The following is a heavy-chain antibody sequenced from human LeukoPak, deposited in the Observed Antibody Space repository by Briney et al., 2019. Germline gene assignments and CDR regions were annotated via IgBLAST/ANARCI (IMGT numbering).Heavy chain of an antibody. Sequence: SETLSLTCTVSGGSISSYYWSWIRQPPGKGLEWIGYIYYSGSTYYNPSLKSRVTISVDTSKNQFSLKLSSVTAADTAVYYCARQVQLERPDNWFDPWGQGTLVTVSS. CDR1: GGSISSYY. J-gene: IGHJ5*02. CDR3: ARQVQLERPDNWFDP. V-gene: IGHV4-59*08. CDR2: IYYSGST. D-gene: IGHD1-1*01.